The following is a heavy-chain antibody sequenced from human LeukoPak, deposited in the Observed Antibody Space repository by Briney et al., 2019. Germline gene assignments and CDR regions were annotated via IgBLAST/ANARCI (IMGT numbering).Heavy chain of an antibody. V-gene: IGHV3-21*01. Sequence: GGSLRLSCAASGFTFGTYAMNWVRQAPGKGLEWVSSISSGSTYMYYADSVKGRFTISRDNAQNSIYLQMNSLRAEDTAVYYCGRVGGRSKAAKGDAFDIWGQGTMVVVSS. J-gene: IGHJ3*02. CDR2: ISSGSTYM. CDR3: GRVGGRSKAAKGDAFDI. CDR1: GFTFGTYA. D-gene: IGHD6-6*01.